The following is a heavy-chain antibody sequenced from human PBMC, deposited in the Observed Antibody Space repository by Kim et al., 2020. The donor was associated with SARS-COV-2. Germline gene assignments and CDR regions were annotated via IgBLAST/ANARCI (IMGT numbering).Heavy chain of an antibody. CDR3: AREGTVTTLRTSQFDP. Sequence: KFQGRVTMTRDTSTSTVYMELSSLRSEDTAVYYCAREGTVTTLRTSQFDPWGQGTLVTVSS. D-gene: IGHD4-17*01. J-gene: IGHJ5*02. V-gene: IGHV1-46*01.